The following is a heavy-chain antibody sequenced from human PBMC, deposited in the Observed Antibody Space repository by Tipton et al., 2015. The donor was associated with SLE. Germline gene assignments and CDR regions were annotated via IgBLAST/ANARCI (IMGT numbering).Heavy chain of an antibody. Sequence: TLSLTCDVSGYSISSAYYWGWIRQPPGKGLEWIGSIYYSGSTYYNPSLKSRVTISVDTSKNQFSLKLSSVTAADTAVYYCARASIAVAENDAFDIWGQGTMVTVSS. V-gene: IGHV4-38-2*01. J-gene: IGHJ3*02. CDR2: IYYSGST. CDR1: GYSISSAYY. CDR3: ARASIAVAENDAFDI. D-gene: IGHD6-19*01.